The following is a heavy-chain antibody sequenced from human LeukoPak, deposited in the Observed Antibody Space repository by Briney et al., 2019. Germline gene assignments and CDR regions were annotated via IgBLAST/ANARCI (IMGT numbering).Heavy chain of an antibody. J-gene: IGHJ4*02. CDR1: GFNVRSNY. Sequence: GGSLRLSCAVSGFNVRSNYMTWVRQAPGKGLEWVSVLHSGGDTYYADSVRGRFTISRDNSENMLFLQMNGLRADDSAIYYCARGKVYYYYDYWGQGTLVTVSS. D-gene: IGHD5/OR15-5a*01. V-gene: IGHV3-53*01. CDR3: ARGKVYYYYDY. CDR2: LHSGGDT.